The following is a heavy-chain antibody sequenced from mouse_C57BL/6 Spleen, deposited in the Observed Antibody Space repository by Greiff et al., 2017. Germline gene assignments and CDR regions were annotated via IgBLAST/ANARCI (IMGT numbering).Heavy chain of an antibody. CDR2: IHPNSGSN. J-gene: IGHJ2*01. Sequence: VQLQQPGAELVKPGASVKLSCKASGYTFTSYWMHWVKQRPGQGLEWIGMIHPNSGSNNYNEKFTSKATLTVDKSSSTAYMQLSSLTSEDSAVYYCASRGVITYCFEYWGQGTTLTVSS. V-gene: IGHV1-64*01. D-gene: IGHD2-4*01. CDR3: ASRGVITYCFEY. CDR1: GYTFTSYW.